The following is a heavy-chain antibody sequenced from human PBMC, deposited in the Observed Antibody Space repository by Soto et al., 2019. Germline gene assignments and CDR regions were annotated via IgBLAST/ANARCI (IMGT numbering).Heavy chain of an antibody. Sequence: ASVKVSCKASGYTFTSYGISWVRQAPGQGLEWMGWISAYNGNTNYAKKLQGRVTMTTDTSTSTAYMELRSLRSDDTAVYYCASDKAARGYYYGMDVWGQGTTVTLSS. V-gene: IGHV1-18*01. CDR1: GYTFTSYG. J-gene: IGHJ6*02. CDR2: ISAYNGNT. CDR3: ASDKAARGYYYGMDV. D-gene: IGHD3-10*01.